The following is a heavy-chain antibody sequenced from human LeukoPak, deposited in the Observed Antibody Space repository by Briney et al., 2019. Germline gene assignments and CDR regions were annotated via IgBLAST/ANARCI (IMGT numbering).Heavy chain of an antibody. J-gene: IGHJ6*02. CDR1: GFTFSDYY. Sequence: KPGGSLRLSCAASGFTFSDYYMSWIRQAPGKGLEWVSYISSSGSTIYYADSVKGRFNISRDNAKNSLYLQMNSLRAEDTAVYYCARDLSRRSGWSLNYYYYYGMDVWGQGTTVTVSS. CDR3: ARDLSRRSGWSLNYYYYYGMDV. D-gene: IGHD6-19*01. CDR2: ISSSGSTI. V-gene: IGHV3-11*01.